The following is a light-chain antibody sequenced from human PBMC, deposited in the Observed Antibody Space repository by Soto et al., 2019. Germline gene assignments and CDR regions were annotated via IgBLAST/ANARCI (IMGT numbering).Light chain of an antibody. CDR2: DVS. V-gene: IGLV2-14*01. Sequence: QSALTQPASVSGSPGQSITISCTGTSSDVGGYNYVSWYQQHPGKAPKLMIYDVSNRPSGVSNRFSGSKSGNTASLTNSGLQAEDEADYYCSSYTSSSTPHVVFGGGTTHTVL. CDR1: SSDVGGYNY. J-gene: IGLJ2*01. CDR3: SSYTSSSTPHVV.